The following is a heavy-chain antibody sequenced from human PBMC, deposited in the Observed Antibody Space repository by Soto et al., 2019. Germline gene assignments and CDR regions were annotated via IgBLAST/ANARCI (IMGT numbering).Heavy chain of an antibody. Sequence: QVQLVESGGGVVQPGRSLRLSCAASGFTFSSYAMHWVRQAPGKGLEWGALILSDGINKYYADSVKGRLTISRDNSKNTLFRQMNSMRSDDTAGYYCARDACGGCCCYSTVFDSWGQGTLVTVS. CDR2: ILSDGINK. D-gene: IGHD2-15*01. J-gene: IGHJ4*02. CDR1: GFTFSSYA. CDR3: ARDACGGCCCYSTVFDS. V-gene: IGHV3-30-3*01.